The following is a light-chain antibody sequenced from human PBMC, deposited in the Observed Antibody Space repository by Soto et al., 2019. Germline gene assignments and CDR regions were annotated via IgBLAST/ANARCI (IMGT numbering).Light chain of an antibody. CDR1: QGISSY. V-gene: IGKV1-8*01. Sequence: AVRMTQSPSSLSAATGDRVAISCRASQGISSYLAWYQQKPGKAPKLLIYAASTLQSGVPSRFSGSGSGTDFPLTISCLQSEDFATSYCPQYYSYPWTFGQGTKVDI. J-gene: IGKJ1*01. CDR2: AAS. CDR3: PQYYSYPWT.